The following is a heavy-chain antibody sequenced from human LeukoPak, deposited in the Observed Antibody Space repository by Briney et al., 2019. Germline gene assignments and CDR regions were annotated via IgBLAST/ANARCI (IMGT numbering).Heavy chain of an antibody. CDR1: GFTVSSNY. V-gene: IGHV3-53*01. D-gene: IGHD2-15*01. CDR2: LYSGGTI. Sequence: GGSLRLSCAASGFTVSSNYMSWVRQAPGKGLEWVSVLYSGGTIYYADSVKGRFTISRDNSKNTLYLQMNSLRAEDTAVYYCARDRRGNVVAATDLGNWYFDLWGRGTLVTVSS. J-gene: IGHJ2*01. CDR3: ARDRRGNVVAATDLGNWYFDL.